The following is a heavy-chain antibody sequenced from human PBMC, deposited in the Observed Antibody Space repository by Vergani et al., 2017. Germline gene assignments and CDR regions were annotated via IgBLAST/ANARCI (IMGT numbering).Heavy chain of an antibody. CDR3: ARGRYCSGGSCPGWFDP. CDR2: IYTSGST. V-gene: IGHV4-61*02. J-gene: IGHJ5*02. CDR1: GGSISSGSYY. Sequence: QVQLQESGPGLVKPSQTLSLTCTVSGGSISSGSYYWSWIRQPAGKGLEWIGRIYTSGSTNYNPSLKRRVTISVDTSKNQFSLKLSSVTAADTAVYYCARGRYCSGGSCPGWFDPWGQGTLVTVSS. D-gene: IGHD2-15*01.